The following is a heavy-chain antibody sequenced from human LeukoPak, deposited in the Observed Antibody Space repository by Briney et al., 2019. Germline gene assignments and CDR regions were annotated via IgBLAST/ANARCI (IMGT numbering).Heavy chain of an antibody. CDR3: ATNQKYSSYY. J-gene: IGHJ4*02. Sequence: GGSLRLSCASSGFTFSSYAMSGVRQAPGKGLEGVSAISDSGCSTYYADSVKGRFTISRDNSKNTLYLQMNSLRAEDTAVYYCATNQKYSSYYWGQGTLVTVSS. D-gene: IGHD6-6*01. CDR1: GFTFSSYA. CDR2: ISDSGCST. V-gene: IGHV3-23*01.